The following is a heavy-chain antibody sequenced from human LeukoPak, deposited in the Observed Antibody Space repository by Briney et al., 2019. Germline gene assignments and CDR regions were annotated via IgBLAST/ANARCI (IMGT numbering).Heavy chain of an antibody. CDR1: GGSINDAS. V-gene: IGHV4-59*01. D-gene: IGHD3-10*01. CDR2: IYHSGGT. Sequence: SETLSLTCTVSGGSINDASWNWIRKPPGQGLEWIGYIYHSGGTNYNPSLKSRVTISLDTSKNQFSLQLRSVPAADTAVYYCARVGTYYRSLDSWGQGTLVTVSS. CDR3: ARVGTYYRSLDS. J-gene: IGHJ4*02.